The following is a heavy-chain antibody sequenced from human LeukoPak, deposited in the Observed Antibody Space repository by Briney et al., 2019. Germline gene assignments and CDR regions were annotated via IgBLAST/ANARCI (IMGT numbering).Heavy chain of an antibody. V-gene: IGHV4-59*08. CDR3: ARWPIHLGYCSGSLCHKWFDP. CDR1: GGSISDYY. CDR2: IHHSGTT. Sequence: SETLSLTCNVYGGSISDYYWNWIRQPSGKGLEWIGYIHHSGTTSSNPSLKSRVTISIDTSKNQFSLNLNSVTAADTAIYYCARWPIHLGYCSGSLCHKWFDPWGQGTLVTVSS. D-gene: IGHD2-15*01. J-gene: IGHJ5*02.